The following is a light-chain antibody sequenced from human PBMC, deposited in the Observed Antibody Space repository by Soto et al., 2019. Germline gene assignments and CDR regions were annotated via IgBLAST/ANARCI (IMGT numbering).Light chain of an antibody. V-gene: IGKV4-1*01. CDR1: QSILYSSNNKNY. CDR3: QQYYRSPRT. J-gene: IGKJ1*01. CDR2: WAS. Sequence: DIVMTQSPDSLAVSLGERATINCKSSQSILYSSNNKNYLAWYQQKPGQPPKLLISWASTRESGVPDRFSGSGSGTDYTLTISSLPAEDVAVYYCQQYYRSPRTFGQGTKVEIK.